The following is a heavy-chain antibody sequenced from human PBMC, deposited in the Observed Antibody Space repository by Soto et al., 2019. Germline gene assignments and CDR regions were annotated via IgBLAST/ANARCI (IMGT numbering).Heavy chain of an antibody. CDR3: ARELRDIVVVPAASYFDY. CDR2: IIPILGIA. J-gene: IGHJ4*02. Sequence: QVQLVQSGAEVKKPGSSVPVSCKASGGTFSSYTISWVRQAPGQGLEWMGRIIPILGIANYAQKFQGRVTITADKSTSTAYMELSSLRSEDTAVYYCARELRDIVVVPAASYFDYWGQGTLVTVSS. D-gene: IGHD2-2*01. V-gene: IGHV1-69*08. CDR1: GGTFSSYT.